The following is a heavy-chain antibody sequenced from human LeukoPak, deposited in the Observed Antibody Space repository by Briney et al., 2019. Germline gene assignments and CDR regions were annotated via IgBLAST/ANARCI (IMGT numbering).Heavy chain of an antibody. J-gene: IGHJ5*02. D-gene: IGHD6-13*01. V-gene: IGHV1-8*02. CDR2: MNPNSGNT. CDR3: ARSSFYSSSYNWFDP. Sequence: ASVKVSCKTSGGIFSSYTFNWARQATGQGLEWMGWMNPNSGNTGYAQKFQGRVTMTRNTSISTAYMELSSLRSEDTAVYYCARSSFYSSSYNWFDPWGQGTLVTVSS. CDR1: GGIFSSYT.